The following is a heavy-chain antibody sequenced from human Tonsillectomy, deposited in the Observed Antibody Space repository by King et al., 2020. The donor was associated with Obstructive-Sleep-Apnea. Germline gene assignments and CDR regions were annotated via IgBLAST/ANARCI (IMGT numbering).Heavy chain of an antibody. D-gene: IGHD3-22*01. V-gene: IGHV4-31*03. CDR3: ARGGYYDSSGYYGMYYFDY. CDR2: IYYSGST. J-gene: IGHJ4*02. Sequence: VQLQESGPGLVKPSQTLSLTCTVSGGSISSGGYYWSWIRQHPGKGLEWIGYIYYSGSTYYNPSLKSRVTISVDTSKNQFSLKLSSVTAADTAVYYCARGGYYDSSGYYGMYYFDYWGQGTLVTVSS. CDR1: GGSISSGGYY.